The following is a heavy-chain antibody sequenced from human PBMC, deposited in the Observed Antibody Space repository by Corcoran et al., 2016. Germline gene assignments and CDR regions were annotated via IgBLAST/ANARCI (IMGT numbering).Heavy chain of an antibody. CDR3: ARTALISPYFDL. CDR1: GGSMNSYY. V-gene: IGHV4-59*01. CDR2: IYYSGST. J-gene: IGHJ2*01. D-gene: IGHD3-10*01. Sequence: QVQLQESGPGLVKPSETLPLTCTVSGGSMNSYYWSWIRQPPGKGLEWIGHIYYSGSTNYNPSLKSRVTISLDTSKNQFSLSLSSVTTADTAVYYCARTALISPYFDLWGRGTLVTVSS.